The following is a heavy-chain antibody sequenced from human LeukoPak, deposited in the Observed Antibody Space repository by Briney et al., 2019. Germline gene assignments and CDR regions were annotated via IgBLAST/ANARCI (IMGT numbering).Heavy chain of an antibody. CDR3: AKDSSSSSRYFQH. J-gene: IGHJ1*01. Sequence: GGSLRLSCAASGFTFSSYGMHWVRQAPGKGLEGVAFIRYDGSNKYYADSVKGRFTISRDNSKNTLYLQMNSLRAEDTAVYYCAKDSSSSSRYFQHWGQGTLVTVSS. CDR2: IRYDGSNK. CDR1: GFTFSSYG. V-gene: IGHV3-30*02. D-gene: IGHD6-6*01.